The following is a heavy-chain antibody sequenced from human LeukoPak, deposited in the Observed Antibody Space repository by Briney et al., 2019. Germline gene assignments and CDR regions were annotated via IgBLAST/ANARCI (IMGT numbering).Heavy chain of an antibody. D-gene: IGHD2-21*02. J-gene: IGHJ6*02. CDR3: ARDVVVVTATDPWYYYYGMDV. CDR1: GFTFSSYS. CDR2: ISGSGGST. V-gene: IGHV3-23*01. Sequence: GGSLRLSCAASGFTFSSYSMNWVRQAPGKGLEWVSAISGSGGSTYYAGSVKGRFTISRDNSKNTLYLQMNSLRAEDTAVYYCARDVVVVTATDPWYYYYGMDVWGQGTTVTVSS.